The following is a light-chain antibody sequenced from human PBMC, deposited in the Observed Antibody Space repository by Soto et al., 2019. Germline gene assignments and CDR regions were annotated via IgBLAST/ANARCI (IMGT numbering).Light chain of an antibody. CDR1: QDISSS. Sequence: DIQMTQSPSSLSASIGDRVTISCRASQDISSSLNWYQHKSGKPPKLLIYAASGLHSGVPSRFSGSGSGTDFTLTISSLQPEDFETYYCQQSYVTPWTFGPGTTVDI. CDR3: QQSYVTPWT. V-gene: IGKV1-39*01. CDR2: AAS. J-gene: IGKJ1*01.